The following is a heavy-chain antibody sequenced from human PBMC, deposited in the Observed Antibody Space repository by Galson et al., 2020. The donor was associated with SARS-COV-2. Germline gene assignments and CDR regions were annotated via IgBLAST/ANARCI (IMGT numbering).Heavy chain of an antibody. J-gene: IGHJ6*02. CDR2: ISYDGSNK. D-gene: IGHD6-6*01. Sequence: GGSLRLYCAASRFTFNTYYMHWVRQAPGKGLEWVAVISYDGSNKYYADSVKGRFTLSRDNSKKTLYLQMNSLKTEDTAVYYCARDRGGSSSYYYFYGMDVWGQGTTVTVSS. CDR3: ARDRGGSSSYYYFYGMDV. CDR1: RFTFNTYY. V-gene: IGHV3-30-3*01.